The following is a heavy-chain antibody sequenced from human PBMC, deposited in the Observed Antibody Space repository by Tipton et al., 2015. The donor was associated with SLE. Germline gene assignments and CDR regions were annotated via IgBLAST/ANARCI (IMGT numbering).Heavy chain of an antibody. CDR2: IRSKAYGGTI. CDR1: GFTFGDFV. Sequence: SLRLSCTGFGFTFGDFVVSWVRQAPGKGLEWVGSIRSKAYGGTIEYAASVKGRFTISRDDSESIAYLQMDSLKTEDTAVYYCSRSRGVDYWGQGTRVTVSS. V-gene: IGHV3-49*04. J-gene: IGHJ4*02. CDR3: SRSRGVDY. D-gene: IGHD3-10*01.